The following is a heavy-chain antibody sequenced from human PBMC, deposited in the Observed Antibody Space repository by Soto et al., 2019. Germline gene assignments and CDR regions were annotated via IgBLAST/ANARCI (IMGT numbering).Heavy chain of an antibody. V-gene: IGHV4-31*03. CDR2: IYYSGST. Sequence: QVQLQESGPGLVKPSQTLSLTCTVSGGSISSGGYYWSWIRQHPGKGLEWIGYIYYSGSTYYNPSLKSRVTISVDTSKNQFSLKLSAVTSADTAVYYCARGIYYDFWSGYPGYFDYWGQGNLVTVSS. CDR1: GGSISSGGYY. D-gene: IGHD3-3*01. J-gene: IGHJ4*02. CDR3: ARGIYYDFWSGYPGYFDY.